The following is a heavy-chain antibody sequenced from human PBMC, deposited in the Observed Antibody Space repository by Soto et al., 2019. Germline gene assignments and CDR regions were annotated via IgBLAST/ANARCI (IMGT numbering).Heavy chain of an antibody. J-gene: IGHJ4*02. CDR3: ARSVGVTTLSYLDY. D-gene: IGHD1-26*01. V-gene: IGHV1-69*13. Sequence: ASVKVSCKAAGGTFSSYGISWVRQAPGQGLEWMGGIIPMFGTATHTQNFQGRLTITADESTSTAFMELSSLRSEDTAVYFCARSVGVTTLSYLDYWGQGTLVTVSS. CDR2: IIPMFGTA. CDR1: GGTFSSYG.